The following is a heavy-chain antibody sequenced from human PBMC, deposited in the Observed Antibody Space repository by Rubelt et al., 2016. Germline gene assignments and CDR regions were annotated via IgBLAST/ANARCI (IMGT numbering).Heavy chain of an antibody. Sequence: QVQLVQSGAEVKKPGASVKVSCKASGYTFTSYGISWVRQAPGQGLEWMGWISAYNGHTNYAQKLQGRVTQTTGTSTSPAYMELRSLRSDGTAVYYWARVEYYYDSSGYSDYWGQGTLVTVSS. J-gene: IGHJ4*02. CDR1: GYTFTSYG. CDR3: ARVEYYYDSSGYSDY. D-gene: IGHD3-22*01. V-gene: IGHV1-18*01. CDR2: ISAYNGHT.